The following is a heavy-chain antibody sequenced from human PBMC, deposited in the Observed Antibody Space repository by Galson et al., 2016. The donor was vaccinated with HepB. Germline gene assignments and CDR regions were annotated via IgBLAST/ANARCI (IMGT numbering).Heavy chain of an antibody. CDR2: ISTDGGIK. J-gene: IGHJ6*03. V-gene: IGHV3-30*04. CDR3: ARDLTLGAPDYRDV. CDR1: GFSFSNFV. Sequence: SLRLSCAASGFSFSNFVMHWVRQAPGKGLEWVAVISTDGGIKIDSDSVRGRFTISRDNSKNTLYLEMNSLRVEDTAVYFCARDLTLGAPDYRDVWGKGTTVTVSS. D-gene: IGHD1-26*01.